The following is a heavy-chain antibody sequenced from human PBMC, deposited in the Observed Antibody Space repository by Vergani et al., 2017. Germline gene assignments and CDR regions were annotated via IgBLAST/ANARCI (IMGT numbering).Heavy chain of an antibody. CDR2: INPNSGGT. V-gene: IGHV1-2*02. D-gene: IGHD3-16*01. CDR3: VRDYVPLDY. Sequence: QVQLVQSGAEVKKPGASVKVSCKASGYTFTSYGISWVRQAPGQGLEWMGWINPNSGGTNYAQKFQGRVTMTRDTSISTAYMELSRLRSDDTAVYYCVRDYVPLDYWGQGTLVTVSS. J-gene: IGHJ4*02. CDR1: GYTFTSYG.